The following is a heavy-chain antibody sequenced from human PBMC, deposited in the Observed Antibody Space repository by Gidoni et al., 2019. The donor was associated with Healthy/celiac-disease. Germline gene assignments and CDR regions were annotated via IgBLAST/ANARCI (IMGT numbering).Heavy chain of an antibody. Sequence: QVQLVQSGAEVKKPGASVKVSCKVSGYTLTELSMHWVRQAPGKGLEWMGGFDPEDGETIYAQKFQGRVTMTEDTSTDTAYMELSSLRSEDTAVYYCAGHIEPAALYYYYYGMDVWGQGTTVTVSS. V-gene: IGHV1-24*01. D-gene: IGHD2-2*01. CDR3: AGHIEPAALYYYYYGMDV. CDR1: GYTLTELS. CDR2: FDPEDGET. J-gene: IGHJ6*02.